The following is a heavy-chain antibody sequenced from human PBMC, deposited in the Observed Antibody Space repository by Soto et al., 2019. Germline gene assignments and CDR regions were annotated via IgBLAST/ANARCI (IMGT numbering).Heavy chain of an antibody. CDR3: ARDHMYNWNYDYYGMDV. CDR1: GFTFSSYD. D-gene: IGHD1-7*01. V-gene: IGHV3-13*01. Sequence: GGSLRLSCAASGFTFSSYDMHWVRQATGKGLEWVSAIGTAGDTYYPGSVKGRFTISRENAKNSLYLQMNSLRAEDTAVYYCARDHMYNWNYDYYGMDVWGQGTTVTVSS. J-gene: IGHJ6*02. CDR2: IGTAGDT.